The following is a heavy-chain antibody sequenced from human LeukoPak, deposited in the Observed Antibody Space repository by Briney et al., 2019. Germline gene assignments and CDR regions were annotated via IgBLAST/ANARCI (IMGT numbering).Heavy chain of an antibody. CDR1: GFTFSSYA. Sequence: GGSLRLSCAASGFTFSSYAMSWVRQAPGKGLEWVSAISGSGGSTYYADSVKGRFTISRDNSKNTLYLQMNSLRAGDTAVYYCAWGQDYYYGVDVWGQGTTVTVSS. CDR2: ISGSGGST. D-gene: IGHD3-16*01. J-gene: IGHJ6*02. CDR3: AWGQDYYYGVDV. V-gene: IGHV3-23*01.